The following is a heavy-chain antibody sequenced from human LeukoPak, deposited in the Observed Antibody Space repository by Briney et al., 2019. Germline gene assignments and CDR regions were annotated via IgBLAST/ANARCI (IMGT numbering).Heavy chain of an antibody. D-gene: IGHD3-3*01. CDR3: ARVPDYDFWSGYYFDY. CDR2: INSDGSST. V-gene: IGHV3-74*01. J-gene: IGHJ4*02. CDR1: GFTFSSFW. Sequence: GGSLRLSCAASGFTFSSFWMHWVRQAPGKGLVWVSRINSDGSSTSYADSVKGRFTISRDNAKNTLYLQMNSLRAEDTAVHYCARVPDYDFWSGYYFDYWGQGTLVTVSS.